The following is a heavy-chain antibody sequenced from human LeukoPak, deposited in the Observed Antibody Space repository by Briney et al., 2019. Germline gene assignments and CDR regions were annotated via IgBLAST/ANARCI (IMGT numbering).Heavy chain of an antibody. Sequence: PSETLSLTCAVYGGSFSGYYWSWIRQPPGKGLEWIGEINHSGSTNYNPSLKSRVTMSVDTSKNQFSLKLSSVTAADTAVYYCARDLDYGSGSYYSLSWFDPWGQGTLVTVSS. D-gene: IGHD3-10*01. V-gene: IGHV4-34*01. CDR1: GGSFSGYY. J-gene: IGHJ5*02. CDR3: ARDLDYGSGSYYSLSWFDP. CDR2: INHSGST.